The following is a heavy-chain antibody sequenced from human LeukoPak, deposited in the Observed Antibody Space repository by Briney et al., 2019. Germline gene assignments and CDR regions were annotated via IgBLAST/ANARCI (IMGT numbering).Heavy chain of an antibody. V-gene: IGHV4-61*05. J-gene: IGHJ4*02. Sequence: SETLSLTCTVSGGSISSSSYYWGWIRQPPGKGLEWIGYIYYSGTTNYNPSLKSRVTISVDPSKNHFSLKLTSVTAADTAVYYCATLGRQWLDFDYWGQGTLVTVSS. D-gene: IGHD6-19*01. CDR2: IYYSGTT. CDR3: ATLGRQWLDFDY. CDR1: GGSISSSSYY.